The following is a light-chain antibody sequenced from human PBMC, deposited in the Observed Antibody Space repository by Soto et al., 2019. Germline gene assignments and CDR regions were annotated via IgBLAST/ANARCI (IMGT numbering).Light chain of an antibody. CDR2: GNS. Sequence: QSVLTQPPSVSGAPGQRVTISCTGSSSNIGAGYNVHWCQQLPGTAPKLLIYGNSNRPSGVPDRFSGSKSGTSASLAITGLQPEDEADYYCHSYDSSLSGSVVFGGGTKLTVL. CDR1: SSNIGAGYN. V-gene: IGLV1-40*01. CDR3: HSYDSSLSGSVV. J-gene: IGLJ2*01.